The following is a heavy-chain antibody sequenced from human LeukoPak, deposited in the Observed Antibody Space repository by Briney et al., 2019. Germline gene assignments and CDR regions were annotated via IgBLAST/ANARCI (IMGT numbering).Heavy chain of an antibody. D-gene: IGHD3-22*01. V-gene: IGHV1-2*02. CDR1: GYTFTSYA. J-gene: IGHJ6*03. Sequence: ASVKVSCKASGYTFTSYAMHWVRQAPGQGLEWMGWINPNSGGTNYAQKFQGRVTMTRDTSISTAYMELSRLRSDDTAVYYCARGRTSYDSSGYDYMDVWGKGTTVTVSS. CDR3: ARGRTSYDSSGYDYMDV. CDR2: INPNSGGT.